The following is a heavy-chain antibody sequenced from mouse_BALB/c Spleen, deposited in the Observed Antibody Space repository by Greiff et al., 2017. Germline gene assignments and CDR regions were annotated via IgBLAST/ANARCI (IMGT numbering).Heavy chain of an antibody. CDR3: ARDMGLPRAMDY. CDR2: IRNKANGYTT. CDR1: GFTFTDYY. D-gene: IGHD3-1*01. V-gene: IGHV7-3*02. Sequence: EVMLVESGGGLVQPGGSLRLSCATSGFTFTDYYMSWVRQPPGKALEWLGFIRNKANGYTTEYSASVKGRFTISRDNSQSILYLQMNTLRAEDSATYYCARDMGLPRAMDYWGQGTSVTVSS. J-gene: IGHJ4*01.